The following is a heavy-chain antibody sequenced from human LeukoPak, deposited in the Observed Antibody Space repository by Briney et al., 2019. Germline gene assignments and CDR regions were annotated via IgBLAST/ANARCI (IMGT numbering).Heavy chain of an antibody. CDR3: ATPIVAPLNYGMDV. J-gene: IGHJ6*02. CDR1: GFTFSSYA. Sequence: PGGSLRLSCAASGFTFSSYAMHWVRQAPGKGLEWVAVISYDGSNKYYADSVKGRFTISRDNSKNTLYLQMNSLRAEDTAVYYCATPIVAPLNYGMDVWGQGTTVTVSS. CDR2: ISYDGSNK. D-gene: IGHD5-12*01. V-gene: IGHV3-30-3*01.